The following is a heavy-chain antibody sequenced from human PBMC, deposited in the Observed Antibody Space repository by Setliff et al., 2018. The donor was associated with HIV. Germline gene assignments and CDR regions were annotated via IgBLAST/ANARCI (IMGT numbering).Heavy chain of an antibody. CDR3: AKDPRAAVAHVPYGMDV. CDR1: GFTFSSYA. CDR2: ISGSGGST. J-gene: IGHJ6*02. D-gene: IGHD6-19*01. Sequence: PGGSLRLSCAASGFTFSSYAMSWVRQAPGKGLEWVSAISGSGGSTYYADSVKGRFTISRDNSKNTLYLQMNSLRAEDTAVYYCAKDPRAAVAHVPYGMDVWGQGTTVTVSS. V-gene: IGHV3-23*01.